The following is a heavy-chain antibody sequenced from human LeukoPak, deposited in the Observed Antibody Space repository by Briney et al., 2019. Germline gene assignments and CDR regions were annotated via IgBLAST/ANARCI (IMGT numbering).Heavy chain of an antibody. D-gene: IGHD3-16*02. CDR3: TKDPPLMITFGGVIS. CDR1: GFTFNSYA. V-gene: IGHV3-23*01. CDR2: ISGSGGTT. Sequence: GGSLRLSCAASGFTFNSYAMTWVRQAPGKGLEWVSSISGSGGTTYYADSVQGRFTISRDNSKNTLYLQMKSLRAEDTAIYYCTKDPPLMITFGGVISWGQGTLVTVSS. J-gene: IGHJ5*02.